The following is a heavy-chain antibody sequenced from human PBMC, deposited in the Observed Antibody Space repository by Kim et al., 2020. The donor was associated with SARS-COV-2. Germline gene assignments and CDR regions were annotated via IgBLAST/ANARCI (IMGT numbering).Heavy chain of an antibody. Sequence: GFAQQFKGRVTVTWDTSISTAYMELSSLRSEDTAVYYCARAIRNQLLSEYWGQGTLVTVSS. V-gene: IGHV1-8*01. J-gene: IGHJ4*02. D-gene: IGHD2-2*01. CDR3: ARAIRNQLLSEY.